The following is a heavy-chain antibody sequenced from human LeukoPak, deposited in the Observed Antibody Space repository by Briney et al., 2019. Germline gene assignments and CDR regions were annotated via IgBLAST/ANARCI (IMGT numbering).Heavy chain of an antibody. CDR2: IWYDGSNK. D-gene: IGHD4-17*01. Sequence: PGGSLRLSCAASGYTFSSCGMHWVRQAPGKGLEWVAVIWYDGSNKYYADSVKGRFTISRDNSKNTVYLQMNSLRGEDTAVYYCARDIPTTMTTDLFDYWGQGTLVTVSS. CDR1: GYTFSSCG. V-gene: IGHV3-33*01. J-gene: IGHJ4*02. CDR3: ARDIPTTMTTDLFDY.